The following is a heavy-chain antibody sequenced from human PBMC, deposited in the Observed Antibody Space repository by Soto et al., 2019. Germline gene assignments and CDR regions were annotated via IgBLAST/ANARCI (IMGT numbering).Heavy chain of an antibody. Sequence: WGALSLSCAVSGFSFSSYSRCWGGRAPRKGLEWVAVIWYDGSNKYYADSVKGRFTISRDNSKNTLYLQMNSLRAEDTAVYYCAREVMDMDYYYGMDVWGQGTTVTVSS. J-gene: IGHJ6*02. CDR1: GFSFSSYS. CDR3: AREVMDMDYYYGMDV. CDR2: IWYDGSNK. D-gene: IGHD2-2*03. V-gene: IGHV3-33*07.